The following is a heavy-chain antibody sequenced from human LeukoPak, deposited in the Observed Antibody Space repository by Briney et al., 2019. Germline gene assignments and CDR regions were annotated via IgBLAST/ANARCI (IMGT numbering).Heavy chain of an antibody. Sequence: SGRSLRLSCAASGFIFDDYAMHWVRQAPGKGLEWVSGISWNSGSLAYADSVKGGFTISRDNAKTSLYLQMNILRTEDTALYYCARGLGGDQGYFDLWGRGTLATVSS. D-gene: IGHD3-10*01. CDR3: ARGLGGDQGYFDL. V-gene: IGHV3-9*01. CDR1: GFIFDDYA. CDR2: ISWNSGSL. J-gene: IGHJ2*01.